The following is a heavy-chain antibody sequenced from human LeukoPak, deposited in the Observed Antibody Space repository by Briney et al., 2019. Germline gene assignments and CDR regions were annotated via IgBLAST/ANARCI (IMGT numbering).Heavy chain of an antibody. CDR3: ARDLATVLTPYFDF. CDR2: INSNSGGT. D-gene: IGHD4-23*01. V-gene: IGHV1-2*02. J-gene: IGHJ4*02. Sequence: ASVNVSCKASGYTFTGYYIHWVRQAPGQGLEWMGWINSNSGGTNYAQKFQDRVTMTRDTSISAVYMELSRLRSDDTAVYYCARDLATVLTPYFDFWGQGTLVTVSS. CDR1: GYTFTGYY.